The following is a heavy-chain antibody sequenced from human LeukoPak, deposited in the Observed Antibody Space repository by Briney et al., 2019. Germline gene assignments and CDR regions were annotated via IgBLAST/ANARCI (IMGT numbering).Heavy chain of an antibody. CDR1: GGTFSSYA. Sequence: SVKVSCKASGGTFSSYAISWVRQAPGQGLEWMGGIIPIFGTANYAQKFQGRVTTTTDESTSTAYMELSSLRSEDTAVYYCATGRWLQLGYYYYYMDVWGKGTTVTVSS. J-gene: IGHJ6*03. CDR2: IIPIFGTA. V-gene: IGHV1-69*05. D-gene: IGHD5-24*01. CDR3: ATGRWLQLGYYYYYMDV.